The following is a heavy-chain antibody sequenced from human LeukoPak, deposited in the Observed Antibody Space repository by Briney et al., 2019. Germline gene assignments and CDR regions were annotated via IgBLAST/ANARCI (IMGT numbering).Heavy chain of an antibody. CDR2: IYTSGST. D-gene: IGHD2-2*01. CDR1: GGSISSYY. V-gene: IGHV4-4*07. CDR3: ARDLVIVVVPAAIEYQGWFDR. Sequence: SETLSLTCTVSGGSISSYYWSWIRQPAGKGLEWIGRIYTSGSTNYNPSLKSRVTMSVDTSKNQFSLKRSSVPAADTAVYYCARDLVIVVVPAAIEYQGWFDRWGQATLVTVSS. J-gene: IGHJ5*02.